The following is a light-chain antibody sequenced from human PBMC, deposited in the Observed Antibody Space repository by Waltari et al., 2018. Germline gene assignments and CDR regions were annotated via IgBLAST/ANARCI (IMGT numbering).Light chain of an antibody. CDR1: SSKIGSHS. V-gene: IGLV1-44*01. Sequence: QSVLTQPPSASGTPGQRVTIPRSGSSSKIGSHSVNWYQQLPGTAPKLLIYNNNQRPSGVPDRFSGSKYGTSAFLAISGLQSEDEADYYCAGWDGSLNGYVFGAATKVTVL. CDR2: NNN. J-gene: IGLJ1*01. CDR3: AGWDGSLNGYV.